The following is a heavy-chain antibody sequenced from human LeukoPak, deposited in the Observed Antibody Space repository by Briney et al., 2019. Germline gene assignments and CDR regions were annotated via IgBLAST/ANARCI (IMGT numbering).Heavy chain of an antibody. D-gene: IGHD2-21*02. CDR2: ISSNGGST. CDR1: GFTFSSYA. J-gene: IGHJ3*02. CDR3: ARGTHIVVVTPSGSAFDI. Sequence: GGSLRLSCAASGFTFSSYAMHWVRQAPGKGLEYVSAISSNGGSTYYANSVKGRFTISRDNSKNTLYLQMGSLRAEDMAVYYCARGTHIVVVTPSGSAFDIWGQGTMVTVPS. V-gene: IGHV3-64*01.